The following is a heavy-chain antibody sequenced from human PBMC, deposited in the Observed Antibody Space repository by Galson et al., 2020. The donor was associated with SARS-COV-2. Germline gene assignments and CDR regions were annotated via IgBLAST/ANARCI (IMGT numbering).Heavy chain of an antibody. CDR3: ARDASHIWVGMDV. V-gene: IGHV3-7*01. Sequence: GGSLRLSCAASGFTFSSYWMSWVRQAPGKGLEWVANIKQDGSEKYYVDSVKGRFTISRDNAKNSLYLQMNSLRAEDTAVYYCARDASHIWVGMDVWGQGTTVTVSS. J-gene: IGHJ6*02. CDR1: GFTFSSYW. CDR2: IKQDGSEK. D-gene: IGHD2-21*01.